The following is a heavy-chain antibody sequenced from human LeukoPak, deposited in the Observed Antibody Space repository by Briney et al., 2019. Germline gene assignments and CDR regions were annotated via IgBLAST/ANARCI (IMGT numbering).Heavy chain of an antibody. CDR3: AKSNGYGLVDI. J-gene: IGHJ3*02. Sequence: SETLSLTCAVYTGSFSGYYWSWIRQSPGKGLEWIGEINHSGRTNYSPSLKSRVTMSVDTSKNQFSLKLNSVTAADTAVYYCAKSNGYGLVDIWGQGQWSPSLQ. D-gene: IGHD3-10*01. V-gene: IGHV4-34*01. CDR2: INHSGRT. CDR1: TGSFSGYY.